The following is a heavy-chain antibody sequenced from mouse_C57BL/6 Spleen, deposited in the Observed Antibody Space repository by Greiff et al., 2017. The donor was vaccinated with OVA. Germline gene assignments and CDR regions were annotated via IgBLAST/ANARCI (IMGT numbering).Heavy chain of an antibody. CDR1: GFSLTSYG. D-gene: IGHD2-1*01. J-gene: IGHJ1*03. Sequence: VQLQQSGPGLVQPSQRLSITCTVSGFSLTSYGVHWVRQSPGKGLEWLGVIWSGGSTDYNAAFISRLTISKDNSKSQVFFKMNSLQADDTAIYYCARNDDYGNYGYFDVWGTGTTVTVSS. CDR3: ARNDDYGNYGYFDV. CDR2: IWSGGST. V-gene: IGHV2-2*01.